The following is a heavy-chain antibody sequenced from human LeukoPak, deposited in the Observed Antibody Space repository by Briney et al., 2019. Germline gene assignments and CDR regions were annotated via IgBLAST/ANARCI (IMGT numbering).Heavy chain of an antibody. CDR1: GYTFTGYY. Sequence: GASVKVSCKASGYTFTGYYMHWVRQAPGQGLEWMGWINPNSGGTNYAQKFQGRVTMTRDTSTSTAYMELSRLRSDDTAVYYCARDHVTIFGVEYGMDVWGQGTTVTVSS. J-gene: IGHJ6*02. CDR3: ARDHVTIFGVEYGMDV. D-gene: IGHD3-3*01. V-gene: IGHV1-2*02. CDR2: INPNSGGT.